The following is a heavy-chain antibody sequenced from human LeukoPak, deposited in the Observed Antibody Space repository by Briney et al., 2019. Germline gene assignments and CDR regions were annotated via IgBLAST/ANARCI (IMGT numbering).Heavy chain of an antibody. V-gene: IGHV4-39*07. CDR1: GGSISSSSYY. CDR3: ARVGNDSSGYYNYYFDY. J-gene: IGHJ4*02. Sequence: SETLSLTCTVSGGSISSSSYYWGWIRQPPGKGLEWIGSIYYSGTYYNPSLKSRVTISLDTSKNQFSLKVSSVTAADTAVYYCARVGNDSSGYYNYYFDYWGQGTLVTVSS. D-gene: IGHD3-22*01. CDR2: IYYSGT.